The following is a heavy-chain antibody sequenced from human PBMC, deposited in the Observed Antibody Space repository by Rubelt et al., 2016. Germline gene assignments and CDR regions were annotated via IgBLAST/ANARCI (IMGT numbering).Heavy chain of an antibody. CDR3: ARGAALYLRSPFDI. V-gene: IGHV4-39*01. Sequence: QLQLQESGPGLVKPSETLSLTCTVSGGSISSSSYYWGWIRQPPGKGLEWIGSIYYSGSTYYNPSLKSRVTVSVGTSKNQSALKLSSVNAADTAVYYCARGAALYLRSPFDIWGQGTMVTVSS. D-gene: IGHD6-25*01. CDR2: IYYSGST. J-gene: IGHJ3*02. CDR1: GGSISSSSYY.